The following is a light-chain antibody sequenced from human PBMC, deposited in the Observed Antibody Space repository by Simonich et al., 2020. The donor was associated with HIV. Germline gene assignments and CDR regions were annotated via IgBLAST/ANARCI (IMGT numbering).Light chain of an antibody. CDR1: STDVGSYNL. CDR2: DVS. V-gene: IGLV2-23*02. J-gene: IGLJ2*01. CDR3: CSYAGSSTFV. Sequence: QSALTQPASVSGSPGQSITISCTGTSTDVGSYNLVSWYQQHPGKAPKLMIYDVSNRPSGVSNRFSGSKSGNTAALTISGLQAEDEADYYCCSYAGSSTFVFGGGTKLTVL.